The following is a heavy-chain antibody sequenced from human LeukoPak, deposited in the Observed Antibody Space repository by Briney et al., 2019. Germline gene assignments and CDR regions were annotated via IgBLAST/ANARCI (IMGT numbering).Heavy chain of an antibody. J-gene: IGHJ6*02. Sequence: SETLSLTCTVSGGSISSGDYYWSWIRQPPGKGLEWIGYIYYSGSTYYNPSLKSRVTISVDTSKNQFSLKLSSVTAADTAVYYCARDREYSYGYLSYYYGMDVRGQGTTVTVS. V-gene: IGHV4-30-4*01. CDR1: GGSISSGDYY. CDR3: ARDREYSYGYLSYYYGMDV. D-gene: IGHD5-18*01. CDR2: IYYSGST.